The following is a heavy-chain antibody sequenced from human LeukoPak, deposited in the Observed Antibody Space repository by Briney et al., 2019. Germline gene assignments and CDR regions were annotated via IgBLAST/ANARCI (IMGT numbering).Heavy chain of an antibody. CDR3: AREAYTHYYYYGTDV. Sequence: SVKVSCKPSGYTFTNFGFTWVRQAPGQGLEWMGGIIPIFGTANYAQKFQGRVTITADESTSTAYMELSSLRSEDTAVYYCAREAYTHYYYYGTDVWGQGTTVTVSS. V-gene: IGHV1-69*13. CDR2: IIPIFGTA. J-gene: IGHJ6*02. D-gene: IGHD4-11*01. CDR1: GYTFTNFG.